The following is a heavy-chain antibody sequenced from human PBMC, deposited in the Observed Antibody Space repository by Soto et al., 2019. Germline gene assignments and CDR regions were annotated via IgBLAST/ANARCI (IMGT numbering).Heavy chain of an antibody. CDR1: GFTFSSYG. J-gene: IGHJ4*02. D-gene: IGHD6-13*01. Sequence: ESGGGVVQPGRSLRLSCAASGFTFSSYGMHWVRQAPGKGLEWVAVIWYDGSNKYYADSVKGRFTISRDNSKNTLYLQMNSLRAEDTAVYYCAREYSSSWLDYWGQGTLVTVSS. CDR3: AREYSSSWLDY. V-gene: IGHV3-33*01. CDR2: IWYDGSNK.